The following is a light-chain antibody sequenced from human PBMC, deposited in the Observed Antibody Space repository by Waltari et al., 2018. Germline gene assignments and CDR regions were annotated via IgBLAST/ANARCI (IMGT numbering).Light chain of an antibody. V-gene: IGKV1-8*01. CDR1: QHVSGY. Sequence: AIRMNQFPSSFPASTGDRVTITCRASQHVSGYLAWYQQKPGQAPRSLTYAASTLQTGVPSRFSVSGSGTDCTLIISCLQAEDFAIYFCQQYYSDPLTFGGGTKVEIK. CDR3: QQYYSDPLT. CDR2: AAS. J-gene: IGKJ4*01.